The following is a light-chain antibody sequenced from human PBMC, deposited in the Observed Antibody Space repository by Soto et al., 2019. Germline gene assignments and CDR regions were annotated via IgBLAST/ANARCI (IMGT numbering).Light chain of an antibody. Sequence: EIVLTQSPGTLSLSPGERATLSCRASQSVRSDYLAWYQQKPGQAPRVVIYGASSRATGIPDRFSGSGSGTDFTLSISLLEPEDFAVYYCQQYGSSPYTFGQGTKLEIK. J-gene: IGKJ2*01. CDR2: GAS. CDR1: QSVRSDY. V-gene: IGKV3-20*01. CDR3: QQYGSSPYT.